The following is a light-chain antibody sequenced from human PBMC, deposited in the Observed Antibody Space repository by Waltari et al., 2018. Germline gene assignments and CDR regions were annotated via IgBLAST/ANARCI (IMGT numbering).Light chain of an antibody. V-gene: IGLV1-36*01. CDR3: AAWDDSLNAYV. CDR1: SSNIGNNA. CDR2: YDN. Sequence: QSVVTQTPSVSEAPRQRVTISCSGSSSNIGNNAVNWYQQLPGKPPKLLIYYDNLLPSGVSDRFSGSKSGTSASLAISGLQSEDEADYYCAAWDDSLNAYVFGTGTKVTLL. J-gene: IGLJ1*01.